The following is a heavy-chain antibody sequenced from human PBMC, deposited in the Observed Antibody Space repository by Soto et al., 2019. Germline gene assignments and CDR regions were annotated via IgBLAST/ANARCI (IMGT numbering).Heavy chain of an antibody. CDR1: GFTFSNAW. CDR3: TNVYFDY. Sequence: GGSLRLSCTASGFTFSNAWMTWVRQAPGKGLEWVGRIKTNADGGTTDYTAPVKGRFAISRDDSENTLYLQMNSLKTEDTAIYYCTNVYFDYWGQGTLVTVSS. J-gene: IGHJ4*02. CDR2: IKTNADGGTT. V-gene: IGHV3-15*01.